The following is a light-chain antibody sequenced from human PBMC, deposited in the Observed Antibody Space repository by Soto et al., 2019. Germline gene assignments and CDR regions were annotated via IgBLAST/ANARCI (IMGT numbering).Light chain of an antibody. CDR2: DNN. V-gene: IGLV1-51*01. CDR3: GTWDSSLSIGG. Sequence: QSVLTQPPSVSAAPGQKVTISCSGSSSNIGNNYVAWYQHLPGTAPKLLIYDNNNRPSGIPDRFSGSKSGTSATLGITGLQTGDEAHYYCGTWDSSLSIGGFGGGTKVTVL. CDR1: SSNIGNNY. J-gene: IGLJ3*02.